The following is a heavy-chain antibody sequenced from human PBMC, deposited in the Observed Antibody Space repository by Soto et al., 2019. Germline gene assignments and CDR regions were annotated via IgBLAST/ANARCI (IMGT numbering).Heavy chain of an antibody. Sequence: PSETLSLTCAVYGGSFSGYYWSWIRQPPGKGLEWNGEFNHIGSTNYNPSLKSRVTISVDTSKNQFSLKLSSVTAADTAVYYFARDVAAAGHPYYYYYYGMDVWGQGTTVTVSS. CDR1: GGSFSGYY. CDR3: ARDVAAAGHPYYYYYYGMDV. J-gene: IGHJ6*02. V-gene: IGHV4-34*01. CDR2: FNHIGST. D-gene: IGHD6-13*01.